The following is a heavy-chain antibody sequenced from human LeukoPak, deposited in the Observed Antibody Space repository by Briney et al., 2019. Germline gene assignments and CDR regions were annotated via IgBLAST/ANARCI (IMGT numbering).Heavy chain of an antibody. CDR2: IIPIFGTA. CDR3: ARELAYCGGDCYFAY. D-gene: IGHD2-21*02. V-gene: IGHV1-69*13. Sequence: GASVKVSCKASGYTFTSYGISWVRQAPGQGLEWMGGIIPIFGTANYAQKFQGRVTITADESTSTAYMELSSLRSEDTAVYYCARELAYCGGDCYFAYWGQGTLVTVSS. CDR1: GYTFTSYG. J-gene: IGHJ4*02.